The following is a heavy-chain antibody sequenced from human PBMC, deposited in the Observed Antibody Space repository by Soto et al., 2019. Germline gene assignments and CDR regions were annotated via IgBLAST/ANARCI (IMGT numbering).Heavy chain of an antibody. J-gene: IGHJ6*02. CDR1: GGSISSSSYY. CDR2: IYYSGST. CDR3: ARPGYCISTSCYEVDYYYGMDV. Sequence: QLQLQESGPGLVKPSETLSLTCTVSGGSISSSSYYWGWIRQPPGKGLEWIGSIYYSGSTYYNPSLKSRVPISVDTSKNQFSLKLSSVTAADTAVYYCARPGYCISTSCYEVDYYYGMDVWGQGTTVTVSS. V-gene: IGHV4-39*01. D-gene: IGHD2-2*01.